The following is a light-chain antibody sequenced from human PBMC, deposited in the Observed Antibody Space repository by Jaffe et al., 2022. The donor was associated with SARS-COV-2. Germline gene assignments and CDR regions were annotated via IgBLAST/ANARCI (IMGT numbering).Light chain of an antibody. Sequence: EIVLTQSPGTLSLSPGERATLSCRASQSISSSYLAWYQQKPGQAPRLLIYDASSRAAGIPDRFSGSGSGTDFTLTISRPEPEDFAVYYCQHYGSSKTFGQGTKVEIK. CDR2: DAS. CDR1: QSISSSY. CDR3: QHYGSSKT. J-gene: IGKJ1*01. V-gene: IGKV3-20*01.